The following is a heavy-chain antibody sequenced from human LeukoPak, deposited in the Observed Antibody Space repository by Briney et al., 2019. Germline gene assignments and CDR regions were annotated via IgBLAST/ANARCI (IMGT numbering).Heavy chain of an antibody. D-gene: IGHD3-22*01. V-gene: IGHV3-30*03. CDR2: ISYDGNNK. Sequence: GRSLRLSCAASGFTFSSYGMHWVRQAPGKGLEWVAVISYDGNNKYYAESVKGRFTISRDNSRNTLYLQMNSLRAEDTAVYYCVRELPPVVQYYFDYWGPGTLVTVSS. CDR1: GFTFSSYG. CDR3: VRELPPVVQYYFDY. J-gene: IGHJ4*02.